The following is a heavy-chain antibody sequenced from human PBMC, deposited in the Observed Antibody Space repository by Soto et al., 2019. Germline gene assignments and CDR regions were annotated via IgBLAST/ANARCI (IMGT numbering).Heavy chain of an antibody. D-gene: IGHD3-16*02. CDR1: GFTFSSYW. CDR3: ARVALYYDCVWGSYRPHFDY. CDR2: IKQDGSEK. V-gene: IGHV3-7*03. J-gene: IGHJ4*02. Sequence: GGSLRLSCAASGFTFSSYWMSWVRQAPGKGLEWVANIKQDGSEKYYVDSVKGRFTISRDNAKNSLYLEMNSLRAEDTAVYYCARVALYYDCVWGSYRPHFDYWGQGTLVTVSS.